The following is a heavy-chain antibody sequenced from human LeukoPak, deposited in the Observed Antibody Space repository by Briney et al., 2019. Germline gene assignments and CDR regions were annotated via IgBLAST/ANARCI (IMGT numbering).Heavy chain of an antibody. J-gene: IGHJ4*02. CDR1: GFTFSSFA. Sequence: GGSLRLSCAASGFTFSSFAMHWVRQTPGRGLEWLSSISGSGSSTYYADSVKGRFTISRDNSKNTLYLQMNSLRVEDTAVYYCAKYGLSTRGYYFDYWGQGTLVTVSS. D-gene: IGHD4-11*01. CDR3: AKYGLSTRGYYFDY. V-gene: IGHV3-23*01. CDR2: ISGSGSST.